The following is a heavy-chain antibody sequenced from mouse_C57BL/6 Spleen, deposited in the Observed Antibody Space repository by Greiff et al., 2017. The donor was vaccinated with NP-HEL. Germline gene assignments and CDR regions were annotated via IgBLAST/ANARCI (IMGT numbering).Heavy chain of an antibody. V-gene: IGHV1-53*01. J-gene: IGHJ4*01. CDR3: ASGLRPVVNYYAMDY. CDR2: INPSNGGT. D-gene: IGHD1-1*01. CDR1: GYTFTSYW. Sequence: QVHVKQPGTELVKPGASVKLSCKASGYTFTSYWMHWVKQRPGQGLEWIGNINPSNGGTNYNEKFKSKATLTVDKSSSTAYMQLSSLTSEDSAVYYCASGLRPVVNYYAMDYWGQGTSVTVSS.